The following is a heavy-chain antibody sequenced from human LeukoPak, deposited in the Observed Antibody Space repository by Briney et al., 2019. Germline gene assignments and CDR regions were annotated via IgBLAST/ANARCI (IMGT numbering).Heavy chain of an antibody. V-gene: IGHV3-66*02. CDR2: IYSGGST. J-gene: IGHJ6*03. CDR3: ARDRVLRYFDGTYYYYYYYMDV. CDR1: GFTVSSNY. Sequence: PGGSLRLSCAASGFTVSSNYMSWVRQAPGKGLEWVSVIYSGGSTYYADSVKGRFTISRDNSKNTLYLQMNSLRAEDTAVYYCARDRVLRYFDGTYYYYYYYMDVWGKGTTVTVSS. D-gene: IGHD3-9*01.